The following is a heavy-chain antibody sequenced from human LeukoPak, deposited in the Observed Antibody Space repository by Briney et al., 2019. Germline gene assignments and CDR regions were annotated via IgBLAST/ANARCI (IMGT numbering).Heavy chain of an antibody. Sequence: GGSLRLSCAASGFTFSSYGMSWVRQAPGKGLVWVSRINSDGSSTSYADSVKGRFTISRDNAKNTLYLQMNSLRAEDTAVYYCATHSTLAVAGDFDYWGQGTLVTVSS. CDR1: GFTFSSYG. CDR2: INSDGSST. D-gene: IGHD6-19*01. J-gene: IGHJ4*02. V-gene: IGHV3-74*01. CDR3: ATHSTLAVAGDFDY.